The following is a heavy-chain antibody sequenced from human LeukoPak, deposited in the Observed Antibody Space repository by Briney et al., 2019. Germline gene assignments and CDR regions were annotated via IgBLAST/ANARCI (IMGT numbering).Heavy chain of an antibody. V-gene: IGHV4-30-4*01. Sequence: SETLSLTCTASGGSISSGDYYWNWIRQPPGKGLEWIGYIYYGGDTYYNASLKSRVTISVDTSKNQFSLKLSSVTAADTAVYYCAREVIGSGWFDPWGQGTLVTVSS. CDR1: GGSISSGDYY. J-gene: IGHJ5*02. CDR2: IYYGGDT. CDR3: AREVIGSGWFDP. D-gene: IGHD3-22*01.